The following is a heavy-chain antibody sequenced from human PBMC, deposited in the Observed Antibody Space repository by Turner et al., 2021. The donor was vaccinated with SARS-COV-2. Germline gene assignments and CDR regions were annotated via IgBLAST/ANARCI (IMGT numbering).Heavy chain of an antibody. D-gene: IGHD6-19*01. V-gene: IGHV3-21*01. CDR3: ARVFPTDSSVWYRYYYYYGMDV. CDR2: ITGSSGYI. CDR1: GFTFSSYS. Sequence: VQLVESGGGLVKPGGSLRLSCAASGFTFSSYSMNWVRQAPGKGLEWVSSITGSSGYIDYADSVKGRFTISRDNAKTSLYLQMNSLRAEDTAVYYCARVFPTDSSVWYRYYYYYGMDVWGQGTTVTVSS. J-gene: IGHJ6*02.